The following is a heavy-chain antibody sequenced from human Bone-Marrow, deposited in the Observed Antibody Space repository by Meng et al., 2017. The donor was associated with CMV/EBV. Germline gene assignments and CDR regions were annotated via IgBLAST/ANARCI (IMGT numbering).Heavy chain of an antibody. CDR1: GYNFANHW. D-gene: IGHD2-21*02. CDR3: ARHPGVTDYYFDY. J-gene: IGHJ4*02. V-gene: IGHV5-51*01. Sequence: KVSCKGSGYNFANHWIGWVRQMPGKGLQWMGIIYPADSDTRYSPSFQGQVTISADKSISTAYLQWSSLKASDTAIYYCARHPGVTDYYFDYWGQGTLVTVSS. CDR2: IYPADSDT.